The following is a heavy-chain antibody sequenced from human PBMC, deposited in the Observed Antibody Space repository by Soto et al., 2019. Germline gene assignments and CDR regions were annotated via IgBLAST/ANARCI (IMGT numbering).Heavy chain of an antibody. D-gene: IGHD2-2*01. CDR1: GFTFSSYG. CDR2: ISYDGSNK. V-gene: IGHV3-30*18. Sequence: PGGSLRLSCAASGFTFSSYGMHWVRQAPGKGLEWVAVISYDGSNKYYADSVKGRFTISRDNSKNTLYLQMNSLRAEDTAVYYCAKDQLKYQLLALDYWGQGTLVTVSS. J-gene: IGHJ4*02. CDR3: AKDQLKYQLLALDY.